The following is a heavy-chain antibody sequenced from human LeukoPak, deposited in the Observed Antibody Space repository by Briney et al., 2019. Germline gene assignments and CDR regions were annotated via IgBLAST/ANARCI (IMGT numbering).Heavy chain of an antibody. J-gene: IGHJ4*02. CDR1: GYTPTQLS. CDR3: ATGPGGWINDY. V-gene: IGHV1-24*01. D-gene: IGHD6-19*01. Sequence: PLKGSSKVSGYTPTQLSMHGVRHGPGKGGEWMGGFDPEEGETIYAQKFQGRVTMTEDTSTDTAYMELSSLRSEDTAVYYCATGPGGWINDYWGQGTLVTVPS. CDR2: FDPEEGET.